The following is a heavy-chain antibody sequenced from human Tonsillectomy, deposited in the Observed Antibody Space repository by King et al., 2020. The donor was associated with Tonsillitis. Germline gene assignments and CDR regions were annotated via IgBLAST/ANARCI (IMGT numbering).Heavy chain of an antibody. CDR3: AKNKWMTTIIPRPDS. CDR1: GFTFHTFA. J-gene: IGHJ4*02. Sequence: VQLVESGGGLLQPGGSLRLSCTASGFTFHTFAMTWVRQAPGKGLEWVSTISGSGSDTYYADSVKGRFTISRDNSNKILYLQMNGLSAEDTALYYCAKNKWMTTIIPRPDSWGQGTLVTVAS. V-gene: IGHV3-23*04. D-gene: IGHD4-17*01. CDR2: ISGSGSDT.